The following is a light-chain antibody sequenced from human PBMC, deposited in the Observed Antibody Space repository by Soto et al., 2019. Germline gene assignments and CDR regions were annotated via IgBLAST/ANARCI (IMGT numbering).Light chain of an antibody. CDR3: QQYETFSPWT. Sequence: DIQMTQSPSILSASVGDRVTITCRASQRIDTWLAWYQQKPGTAPKLLIYKATTLQSGVPSRFSGSGSGTEFTLAISSLEPDEFATYYCQQYETFSPWTFGQGTKVEVK. V-gene: IGKV1-5*03. CDR2: KAT. CDR1: QRIDTW. J-gene: IGKJ1*01.